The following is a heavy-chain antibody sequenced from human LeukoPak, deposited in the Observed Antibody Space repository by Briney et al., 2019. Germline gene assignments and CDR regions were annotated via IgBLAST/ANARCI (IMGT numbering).Heavy chain of an antibody. Sequence: LPGGSLRLSCVASGFTFGNVVMSWVRQAPGEGLGWVSAISYNGASTDYADSVKGRFAISRDNSKNTLYLQMNSVRAEDTAVYYCARRTGGTKDYWGQGTQVTVSS. D-gene: IGHD7-27*01. CDR2: ISYNGAST. J-gene: IGHJ4*02. V-gene: IGHV3-23*01. CDR1: GFTFGNVV. CDR3: ARRTGGTKDY.